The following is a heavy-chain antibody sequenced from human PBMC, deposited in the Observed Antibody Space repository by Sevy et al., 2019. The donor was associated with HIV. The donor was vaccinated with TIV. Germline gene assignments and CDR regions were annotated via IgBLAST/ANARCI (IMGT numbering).Heavy chain of an antibody. CDR1: GFTFSNAW. Sequence: GGSLRLSCAASGFTFSNAWMSWVRQAPGKGLEWVGRIKSKTDGGTTDYAAPVKGRFTISRDDSKNTLYLQMNSLKTEDTAVYYCTTVIIFWSGYYNFDYWGHGTLVTVSS. V-gene: IGHV3-15*01. CDR2: IKSKTDGGTT. J-gene: IGHJ4*01. D-gene: IGHD3-3*01. CDR3: TTVIIFWSGYYNFDY.